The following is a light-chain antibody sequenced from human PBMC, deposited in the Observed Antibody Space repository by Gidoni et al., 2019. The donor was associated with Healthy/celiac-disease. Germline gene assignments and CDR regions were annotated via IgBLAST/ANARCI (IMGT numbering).Light chain of an antibody. CDR3: QQRSNWPPSLT. J-gene: IGKJ4*01. CDR1: QSVSNY. V-gene: IGKV3-11*01. CDR2: DAS. Sequence: EIVLTQSPATLSLSPGERATLSCRASQSVSNYLAWYQQKPGQAPRLLIYDASNRATGIPARFSGSGSVTDFTLTISSLEPEDFAVYYCQQRSNWPPSLTFGGGTKVEIK.